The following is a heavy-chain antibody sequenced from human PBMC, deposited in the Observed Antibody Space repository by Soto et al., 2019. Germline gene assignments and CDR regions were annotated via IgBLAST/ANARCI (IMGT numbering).Heavy chain of an antibody. CDR3: ARQRTTVVTQAYFDH. Sequence: PWETLSLTCIVSGESISSSSYYWGWIRQPPGKGLEWIGSIYYSGRTYYNPSFKSRVTISIDTSKNQFSLKLSSVTATDTAVYYCARQRTTVVTQAYFDHWGQGALVTLS. J-gene: IGHJ4*02. D-gene: IGHD2-21*02. CDR2: IYYSGRT. CDR1: GESISSSSYY. V-gene: IGHV4-39*01.